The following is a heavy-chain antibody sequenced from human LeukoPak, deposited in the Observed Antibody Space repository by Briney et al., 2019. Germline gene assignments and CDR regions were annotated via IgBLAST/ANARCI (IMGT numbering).Heavy chain of an antibody. CDR2: ITNSGRST. CDR1: GFSFSNYF. J-gene: IGHJ4*02. D-gene: IGHD1-26*01. CDR3: AREASGNYYVFDS. V-gene: IGHV3-11*04. Sequence: GGSLRLSCEASGFSFSNYFISWIRQAPGKGLEWVSYITNSGRSTNYADAVKGRFTISRDNTRKSVYLEMTDLRPEDTAVYYCAREASGNYYVFDSWGQGTRVTVSS.